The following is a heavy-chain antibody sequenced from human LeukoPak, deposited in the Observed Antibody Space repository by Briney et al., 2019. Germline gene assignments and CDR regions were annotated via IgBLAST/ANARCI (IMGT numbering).Heavy chain of an antibody. J-gene: IGHJ4*02. CDR1: GDSINSLNW. Sequence: SETLSLTCAVSGDSINSLNWWTWVRQSPGKGLEWIGEIYHAGSTNYNPSLKSRLTISVDMSNNQFSLKLNSVTAADTAVYYCARAGISSAWGNDYWGQGILVTVSS. V-gene: IGHV4-4*02. D-gene: IGHD6-13*01. CDR2: IYHAGST. CDR3: ARAGISSAWGNDY.